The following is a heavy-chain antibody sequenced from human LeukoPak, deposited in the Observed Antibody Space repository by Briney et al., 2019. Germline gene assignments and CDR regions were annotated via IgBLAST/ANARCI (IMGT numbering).Heavy chain of an antibody. J-gene: IGHJ5*02. D-gene: IGHD3/OR15-3a*01. CDR3: ARDRAANQDWVEFDP. CDR1: GFRVSDYY. Sequence: GGSLRLSCAVCGFRVSDYYMIWVRQAPGKGLEWVGLIRDSGEAFYADFARGRFAISRDESENTLYLQMNSLRVEDTAVYSCARDRAANQDWVEFDPWGQGTPVIVSS. CDR2: IRDSGEA. V-gene: IGHV3-66*03.